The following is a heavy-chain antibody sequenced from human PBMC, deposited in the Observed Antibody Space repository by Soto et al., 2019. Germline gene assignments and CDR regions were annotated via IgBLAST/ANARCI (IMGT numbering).Heavy chain of an antibody. V-gene: IGHV3-43*01. J-gene: IGHJ4*02. CDR1: GFTFDDYT. CDR2: ISWDGGST. Sequence: GVSLRLSCAASGFTFDDYTMHWVRQAPGKGLEWVSLISWDGGSTYYADSVKGRFTISRDNSKNSLYLQMNSLRTEDTALYYCAKDNGLGSGWPPYYFDYWGQGTLVTVSS. CDR3: AKDNGLGSGWPPYYFDY. D-gene: IGHD6-19*01.